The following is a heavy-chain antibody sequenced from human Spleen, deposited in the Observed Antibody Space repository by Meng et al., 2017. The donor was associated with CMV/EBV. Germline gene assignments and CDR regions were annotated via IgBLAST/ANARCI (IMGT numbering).Heavy chain of an antibody. CDR2: IRYDASEK. V-gene: IGHV3-30*02. Sequence: GGSLRLSCAASGSIFSGYDMDWVRQAPGKGLEWVTSIRYDASEKHYADSVKGRFTISRDNSKNTLYLQMTTLRVEDTAVYYCAKGSLYYGMDVWGQGTTVTVSS. D-gene: IGHD2/OR15-2a*01. J-gene: IGHJ6*02. CDR1: GSIFSGYD. CDR3: AKGSLYYGMDV.